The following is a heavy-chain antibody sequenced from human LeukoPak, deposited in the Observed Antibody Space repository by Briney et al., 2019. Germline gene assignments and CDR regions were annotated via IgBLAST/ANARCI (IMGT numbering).Heavy chain of an antibody. Sequence: PSETLSLTCGVSGYSMSSDNYWGWIRQPPGKGLGWIGTISHGGTTYYNPSLKSRVTISIDTSKSQFSLKLTSVSAADTAVYYCAKFGSTSGRGFDPWGQGTLVTVSS. D-gene: IGHD2-2*01. J-gene: IGHJ5*02. CDR1: GYSMSSDNY. V-gene: IGHV4-38-2*01. CDR3: AKFGSTSGRGFDP. CDR2: ISHGGTT.